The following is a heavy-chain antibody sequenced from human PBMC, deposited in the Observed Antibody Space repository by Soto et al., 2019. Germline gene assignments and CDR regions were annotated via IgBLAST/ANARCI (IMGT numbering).Heavy chain of an antibody. CDR3: ATYSGNYERYGVYYGMDV. D-gene: IGHD1-26*01. CDR2: ISSRDLSI. CDR1: GFIFSNYY. J-gene: IGHJ6*02. Sequence: PGGSLRLSCTASGFIFSNYYMSWIRQAPGKGLEWVSSISSRDLSIYYADSVKGRFTISRDNSKNTLYLQMNSLRAEDTAVYYCATYSGNYERYGVYYGMDVWGQGTTVTVSS. V-gene: IGHV3-11*01.